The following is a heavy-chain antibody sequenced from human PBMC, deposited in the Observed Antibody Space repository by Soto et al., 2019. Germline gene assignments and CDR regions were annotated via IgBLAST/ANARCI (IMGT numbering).Heavy chain of an antibody. CDR2: IDPSDSYT. D-gene: IGHD5-18*01. J-gene: IGHJ6*02. CDR3: ARHNQLWFNYGMDV. Sequence: GESLKISCKGSGYSFTSYWISWVRQMPGRGLEWMGRIDPSDSYTNYSPSFQGHVTISADKSISTAYLQWSSLKASDTAMYYCARHNQLWFNYGMDVWGQGTTVTVSS. CDR1: GYSFTSYW. V-gene: IGHV5-10-1*01.